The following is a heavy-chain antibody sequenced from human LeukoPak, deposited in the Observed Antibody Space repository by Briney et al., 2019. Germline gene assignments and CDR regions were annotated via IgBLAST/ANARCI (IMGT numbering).Heavy chain of an antibody. CDR1: GFTFSSYS. CDR3: ARDERGYDSSGYYYVEGTFDY. J-gene: IGHJ4*02. Sequence: GGSLRLSCAASGFTFSSYSMNWVRQAPGKGLEWVSSISSSSSYIYYADSVKGRFTISRDNAKNSLYLQMNSLRAEDTAVYYCARDERGYDSSGYYYVEGTFDYWGQGTPVTVSS. V-gene: IGHV3-21*01. D-gene: IGHD3-22*01. CDR2: ISSSSSYI.